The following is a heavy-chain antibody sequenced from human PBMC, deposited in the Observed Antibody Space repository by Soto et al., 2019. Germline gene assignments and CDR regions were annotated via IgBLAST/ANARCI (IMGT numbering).Heavy chain of an antibody. CDR2: INTLSGDT. Sequence: QVQLVQSGAEVKKPGASVKVSCKASGYTFSDYYMHWVRQAPGQGLEWMGWINTLSGDTSFPQKFQGRLAMTRDTSIDTAFMEVSRLTSDDTAIYYCARSLLKVILPLGYWGQGTLVSVSS. V-gene: IGHV1-2*02. CDR3: ARSLLKVILPLGY. D-gene: IGHD3-3*02. J-gene: IGHJ4*02. CDR1: GYTFSDYY.